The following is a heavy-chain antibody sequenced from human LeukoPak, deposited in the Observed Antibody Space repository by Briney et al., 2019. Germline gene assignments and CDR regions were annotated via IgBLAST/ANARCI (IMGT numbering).Heavy chain of an antibody. CDR1: GYSFTSYW. Sequence: GESLKISCKGSGYSFTSYWIGWVRQMPGKGLEWMGIIYPGDSDTRYSPSFQDQVTISADKSISTAYLQWSSLKASDTAMYYCARQERYYDFWSGYYNGDYYYYMDVWGKGTMVTVSS. CDR3: ARQERYYDFWSGYYNGDYYYYMDV. CDR2: IYPGDSDT. J-gene: IGHJ6*03. D-gene: IGHD3-3*01. V-gene: IGHV5-51*01.